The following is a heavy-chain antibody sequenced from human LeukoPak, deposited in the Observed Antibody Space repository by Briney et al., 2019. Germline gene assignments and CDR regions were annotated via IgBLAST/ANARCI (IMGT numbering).Heavy chain of an antibody. D-gene: IGHD2-15*01. Sequence: SETLSLTCNVSGFSISSNFYWGWIRQPPGKGLEWIGTVYHSGSTNYNPSLKSRVTISVDTSKNQFSLKLSSVTAADTAVYYCARTTEGYCRGRSCYSYYYYMDVWGKGTTVTVSS. CDR1: GFSISSNFY. CDR2: VYHSGST. CDR3: ARTTEGYCRGRSCYSYYYYMDV. J-gene: IGHJ6*03. V-gene: IGHV4-38-2*02.